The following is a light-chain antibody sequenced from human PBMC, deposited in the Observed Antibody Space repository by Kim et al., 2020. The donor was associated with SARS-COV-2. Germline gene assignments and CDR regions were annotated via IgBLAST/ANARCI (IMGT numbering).Light chain of an antibody. CDR3: CSYAGSYTYV. V-gene: IGLV2-11*01. Sequence: QSALTQPRSVSGSPGQSVTISCTGTSSDVGGYNYVFWYQQHPGKAPKLMIYDVSKRPSGVPDRFSGSKSGNTASLTISGLQAEYEADYYCCSYAGSYTYVFGTGTKVTVL. CDR1: SSDVGGYNY. J-gene: IGLJ1*01. CDR2: DVS.